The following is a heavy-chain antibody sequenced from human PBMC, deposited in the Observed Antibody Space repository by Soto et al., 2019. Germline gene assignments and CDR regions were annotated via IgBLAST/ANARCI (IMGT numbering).Heavy chain of an antibody. V-gene: IGHV3-11*01. J-gene: IGHJ6*03. D-gene: IGHD3-10*01. CDR3: AGGLLWFGELYGRPHYYYYYYMDV. Sequence: GGSLRLSCAASGFTFSDYYMSWIRQAPGKGLEWVSYISSSGSTIYYADSVKGRFTISRDNAKNSLYLQMNSLRAEDTAVYYCAGGLLWFGELYGRPHYYYYYYMDVWGKGTTVTVSS. CDR1: GFTFSDYY. CDR2: ISSSGSTI.